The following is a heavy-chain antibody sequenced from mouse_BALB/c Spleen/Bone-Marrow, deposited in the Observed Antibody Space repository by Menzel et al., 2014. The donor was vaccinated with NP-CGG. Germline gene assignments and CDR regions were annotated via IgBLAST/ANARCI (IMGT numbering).Heavy chain of an antibody. V-gene: IGHV5-9-2*01. CDR1: GFTFNSYG. J-gene: IGHJ3*01. Sequence: EVKLVESGGGLVKSGGSLKLSCAASGFTFNSYGMSWVRQTPEKRLEWVATISGGGSFTFYSDSVKGRFTISRDNAKNNLYLQLNTLRSEDTALYYSATHALYDQTEFSFVNWGQRTLVTVST. D-gene: IGHD2-3*01. CDR3: ATHALYDQTEFSFVN. CDR2: ISGGGSFT.